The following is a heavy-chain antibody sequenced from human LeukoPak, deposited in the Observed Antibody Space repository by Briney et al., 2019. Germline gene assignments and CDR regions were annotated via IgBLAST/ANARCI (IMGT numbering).Heavy chain of an antibody. J-gene: IGHJ4*02. D-gene: IGHD2-2*01. CDR2: IYYSGST. CDR3: ARQIVVVPAATNFDY. CDR1: GGSISSYY. V-gene: IGHV4-59*01. Sequence: SETLSLTCTVSGGSISSYYWSWIRQPPGKGLEWIGYIYYSGSTNYNPSLKSRVTIPVDTSKNQFSLKLTSVTAADTAVYYCARQIVVVPAATNFDYWGQGTLVTVSS.